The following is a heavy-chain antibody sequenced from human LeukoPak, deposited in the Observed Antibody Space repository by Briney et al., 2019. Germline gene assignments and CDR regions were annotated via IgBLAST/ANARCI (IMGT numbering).Heavy chain of an antibody. CDR1: GFTFSSYS. V-gene: IGHV3-21*01. D-gene: IGHD6-13*01. J-gene: IGHJ6*04. CDR3: ARDRGIAAAGPVALDV. CDR2: ISSSSSYI. Sequence: PGGSLRLSRAASGFTFSSYSMNWVRQAPGKGLEWVSSISSSSSYIYYADSVKGRFTISRDNAKNSLYLQMNSLRAEDTAVYYCARDRGIAAAGPVALDVWGKGTTVTVSS.